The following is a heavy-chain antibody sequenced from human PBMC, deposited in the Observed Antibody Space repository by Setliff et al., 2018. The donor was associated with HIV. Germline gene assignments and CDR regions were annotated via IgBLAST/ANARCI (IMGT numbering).Heavy chain of an antibody. CDR1: GYTFTSYG. V-gene: IGHV1-18*03. CDR2: ISGYNGWT. J-gene: IGHJ6*03. CDR3: ARWVDDNSEGSYYHYMDV. Sequence: ASVKVSCKASGYTFTSYGVSWVRQAPGQGLEWMGLISGYNGWTKYPQKFQGRVTMTTDTSTSTVYMELTSLTSDDMAVYYCARWVDDNSEGSYYHYMDVWGNGASVTVSS. D-gene: IGHD6-25*01.